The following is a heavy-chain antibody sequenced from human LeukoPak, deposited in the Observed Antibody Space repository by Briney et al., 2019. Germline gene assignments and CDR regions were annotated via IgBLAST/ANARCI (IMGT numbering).Heavy chain of an antibody. V-gene: IGHV7-4-1*02. D-gene: IGHD5-24*01. CDR2: INTNTGNP. CDR3: ASGRDGYFGNFDY. CDR1: GYTFTGYY. Sequence: ASVKVSCKASGYTFTGYYMHWVRQAPGQGLEWMGWINTNTGNPTYAQGFTGRFVFSLDTSVSTAYLQISSLKAEDTAVYYCASGRDGYFGNFDYWGQGTLVTVSS. J-gene: IGHJ4*02.